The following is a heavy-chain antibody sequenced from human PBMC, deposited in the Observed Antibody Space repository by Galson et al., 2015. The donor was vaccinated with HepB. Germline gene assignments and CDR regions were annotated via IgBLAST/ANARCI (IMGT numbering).Heavy chain of an antibody. J-gene: IGHJ5*02. CDR1: GGTFSSYA. CDR2: IIPIFGTA. V-gene: IGHV1-69*13. CDR3: ARTKGSCSSTSCYRGWFAP. D-gene: IGHD2-2*01. Sequence: SVKVSCKASGGTFSSYAISWVRQAPGQGLEWMGGIIPIFGTANYAQKFQGRVTITADESTCTAYMELSSLRSEDTAVYYCARTKGSCSSTSCYRGWFAPWGQGTLVTVSS.